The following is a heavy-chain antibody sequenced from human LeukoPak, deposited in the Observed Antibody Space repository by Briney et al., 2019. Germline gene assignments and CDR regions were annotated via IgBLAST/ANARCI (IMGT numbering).Heavy chain of an antibody. J-gene: IGHJ3*02. Sequence: SETLSHTCTVSGGSISSSTYYWGWIRQPPGKGLEWIESLYYSGSTSYNPSLKSRVTISVDTSKNQFSLKLSSVTAADTAVYYCARRGDSYYDILTGYLNDYAFDIWGQGTLVTVSS. CDR2: LYYSGST. CDR1: GGSISSSTYY. V-gene: IGHV4-39*01. D-gene: IGHD3-9*01. CDR3: ARRGDSYYDILTGYLNDYAFDI.